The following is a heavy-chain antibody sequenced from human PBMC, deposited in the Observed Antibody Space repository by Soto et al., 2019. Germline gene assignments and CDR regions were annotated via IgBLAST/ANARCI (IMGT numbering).Heavy chain of an antibody. D-gene: IGHD2-15*01. CDR3: ARVTLGIVVVANWFDP. J-gene: IGHJ5*02. V-gene: IGHV4-39*01. CDR1: GGSISSSSYY. CDR2: IYYSGST. Sequence: QLQLQESGPGLVKPSETLSLTCTVSGGSISSSSYYWGWIRQPPGKGLEWIGSIYYSGSTYYNPSLKSRVTISVDTSKNQFSLKLSSVTAADTAVYYCARVTLGIVVVANWFDPWGQGTLVTVSS.